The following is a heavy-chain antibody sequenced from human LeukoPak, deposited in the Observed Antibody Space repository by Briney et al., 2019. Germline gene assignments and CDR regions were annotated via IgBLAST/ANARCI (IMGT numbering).Heavy chain of an antibody. D-gene: IGHD5-12*01. J-gene: IGHJ4*02. CDR1: GFTFSSYA. CDR2: ISYDGSNK. V-gene: IGHV3-30-3*01. CDR3: AKGVGIYTAYEGGFDS. Sequence: GGSLRLSCAASGFTFSSYAMHWVRQAPGKGLEWVAVISYDGSNKYYADSVKGRFTISRDNPKNTLFLQMNSLRAEDTAVYYCAKGVGIYTAYEGGFDSWGQGTLVTVSS.